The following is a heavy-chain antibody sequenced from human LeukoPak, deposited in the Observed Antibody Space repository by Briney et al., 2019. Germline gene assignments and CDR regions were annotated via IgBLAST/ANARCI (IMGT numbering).Heavy chain of an antibody. V-gene: IGHV4-39*02. CDR3: ARELSEHGVSWFDP. CDR1: GGSISSSSYY. J-gene: IGHJ5*02. D-gene: IGHD1/OR15-1a*01. CDR2: IYYSGST. Sequence: SETLSLTCTVSGGSISSSSYYWGWIRQPPGKGLEWIGSIYYSGSTYYNPSLKSRVTISVDTSKNQFSLKLSSVTAADTAVYYCARELSEHGVSWFDPWGQGTLVTVSS.